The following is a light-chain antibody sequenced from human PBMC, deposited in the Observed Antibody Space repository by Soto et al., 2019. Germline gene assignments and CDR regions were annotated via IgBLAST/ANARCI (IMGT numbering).Light chain of an antibody. CDR1: QSVSSSY. Sequence: EIVLTQSPGTLSLSPGESATLSCRASQSVSSSYLAWYQHKPGQAPRLLIHGASSRAPGIPDRFSGSGSGTDFTLTISRLEPEDVAVFYCQHYGTSTWTFGQGTKVEIK. CDR2: GAS. V-gene: IGKV3-20*01. CDR3: QHYGTSTWT. J-gene: IGKJ1*01.